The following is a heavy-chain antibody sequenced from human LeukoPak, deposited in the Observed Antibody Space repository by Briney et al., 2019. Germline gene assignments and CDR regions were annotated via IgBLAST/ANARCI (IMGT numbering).Heavy chain of an antibody. Sequence: GGSLRLSCAASGFTFSSYAMHWVRQAPGKGLEWVAVISYDGSNKYYADSVKGRFTISRDNSKNTLYLQMNSLRAEDTAVYYCAREGYCSGGSCRYYYYYYGMDVWGQGTTVTVSS. CDR2: ISYDGSNK. J-gene: IGHJ6*02. CDR3: AREGYCSGGSCRYYYYYYGMDV. CDR1: GFTFSSYA. D-gene: IGHD2-15*01. V-gene: IGHV3-30-3*01.